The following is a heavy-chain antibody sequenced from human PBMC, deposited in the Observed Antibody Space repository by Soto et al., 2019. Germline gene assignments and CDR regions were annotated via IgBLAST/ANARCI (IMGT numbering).Heavy chain of an antibody. CDR1: GFTLSSYS. D-gene: IGHD6-19*01. Sequence: PGGSLRLSCAASGFTLSSYSMNWVRQAPGKGLEWVSYISSSSSTIYYADSVKGRFTISRDNAKNSLYLQMNSLRDEDTAVYYCARDTEAVAGIYYYYYGMDVWGQGTTVTVSS. CDR2: ISSSSSTI. V-gene: IGHV3-48*02. J-gene: IGHJ6*02. CDR3: ARDTEAVAGIYYYYYGMDV.